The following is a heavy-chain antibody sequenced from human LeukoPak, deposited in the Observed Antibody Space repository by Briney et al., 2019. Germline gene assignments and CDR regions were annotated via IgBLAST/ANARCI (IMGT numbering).Heavy chain of an antibody. CDR1: GGSFSGYY. CDR2: INHSGST. J-gene: IGHJ6*02. Sequence: PSETLSLTCAVYGGSFSGYYWSWIRQPPGKGLEWIGEINHSGSTNYNPSLKSRVTISVDTSKNQFSLKLSSVTAADTAVYYCARGQRRLTYYYYGMDVWGQRTTVTVSS. D-gene: IGHD2-2*01. V-gene: IGHV4-34*01. CDR3: ARGQRRLTYYYYGMDV.